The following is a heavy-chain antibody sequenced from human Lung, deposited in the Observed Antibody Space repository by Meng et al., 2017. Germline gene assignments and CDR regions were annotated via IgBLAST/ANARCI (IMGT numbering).Heavy chain of an antibody. CDR2: INHSGST. CDR1: GGSFSDYY. Sequence: QAWLQQLGAGLLKPSETLSLTCVVSGGSFSDYYWSWIRQPPGKGLEWIGEINHSGSTNYNPSLESRATISVDTSQNNLSLKLSSVTAADSAVYYCARGPTTMAHDFDYWGQGTLVTVSS. CDR3: ARGPTTMAHDFDY. V-gene: IGHV4-34*01. D-gene: IGHD4-11*01. J-gene: IGHJ4*02.